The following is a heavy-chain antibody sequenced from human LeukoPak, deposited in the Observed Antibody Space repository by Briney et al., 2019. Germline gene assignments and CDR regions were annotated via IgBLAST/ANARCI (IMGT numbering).Heavy chain of an antibody. J-gene: IGHJ3*01. CDR2: IYYNGSS. CDR3: ARNVLRYFDWGLDVLDF. V-gene: IGHV4-59*12. D-gene: IGHD3-9*01. CDR1: GGSISSYY. Sequence: SETLSLTCTVSGGSISSYYWSWIRQPPGKGLEWIGNIYYNGSSNYSPSLNSRVTISLDTPKNQFSLKLDSATAADTALYFCARNVLRYFDWGLDVLDFWGQGIMVTVSS.